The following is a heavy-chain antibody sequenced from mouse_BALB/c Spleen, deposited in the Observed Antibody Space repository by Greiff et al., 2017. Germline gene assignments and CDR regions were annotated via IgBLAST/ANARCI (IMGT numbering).Heavy chain of an antibody. J-gene: IGHJ3*01. CDR1: GFNIKDTY. Sequence: DVKLQESGAELVKPGASVKLSCTASGFNIKDTYMHWVKQRPEQGLEWIGRIDPANGNTKYDPKFQGKATITADTSSNTAYLQLSSLTSEDTAVYYCARWGDYRYDGFAYWGQGTLVTVSA. D-gene: IGHD2-14*01. CDR2: IDPANGNT. V-gene: IGHV14-3*02. CDR3: ARWGDYRYDGFAY.